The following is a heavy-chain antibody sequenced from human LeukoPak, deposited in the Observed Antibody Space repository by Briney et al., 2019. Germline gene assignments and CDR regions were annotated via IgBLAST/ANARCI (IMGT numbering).Heavy chain of an antibody. CDR2: FNPTVGDT. D-gene: IGHD6-13*01. CDR3: ARYGFSSSWQGGWHAFDI. CDR1: GHTPTSYY. V-gene: IGHV1-46*01. J-gene: IGHJ3*02. Sequence: ASVKVSCKASGHTPTSYYMTWVRQAPGQGLGWMGIFNPTVGDTIYAQKFQGRVTMTRDMSTSTVYMELSSLRSDDTAVYYCARYGFSSSWQGGWHAFDIWGQGTMVTVSS.